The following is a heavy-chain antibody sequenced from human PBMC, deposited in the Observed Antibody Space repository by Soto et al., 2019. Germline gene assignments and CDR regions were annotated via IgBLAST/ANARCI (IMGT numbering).Heavy chain of an antibody. Sequence: GGSLRLSCAASGFTFRSYGIHWVRQAPGKGLEWVALIWFDGSKKYYVDSVKGRLAVSRDNSKNTLYLQMNSLRAEDTAVYYCAKDPSSSSGYMDVWGKGTTVTVSS. D-gene: IGHD6-6*01. CDR2: IWFDGSKK. J-gene: IGHJ6*03. CDR3: AKDPSSSSGYMDV. V-gene: IGHV3-30*02. CDR1: GFTFRSYG.